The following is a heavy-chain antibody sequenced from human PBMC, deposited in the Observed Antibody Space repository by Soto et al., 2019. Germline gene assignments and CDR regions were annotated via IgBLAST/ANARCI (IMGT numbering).Heavy chain of an antibody. J-gene: IGHJ6*02. V-gene: IGHV1-8*01. Sequence: ASVKVSCKASGYTFTSYDINWVRQATGQGLEWMGWMNPNSGNTGYAQKFQGRVTMTRNTSISTAYMELSSLRSEDTAVYYCARAEITIFGVVVWGYYYYGMDVWGQGTTVTVSS. D-gene: IGHD3-3*01. CDR2: MNPNSGNT. CDR1: GYTFTSYD. CDR3: ARAEITIFGVVVWGYYYYGMDV.